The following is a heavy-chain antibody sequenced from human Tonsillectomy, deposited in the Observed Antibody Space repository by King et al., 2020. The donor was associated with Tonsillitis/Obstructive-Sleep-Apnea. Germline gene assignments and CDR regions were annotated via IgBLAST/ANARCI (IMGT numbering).Heavy chain of an antibody. CDR3: ARDMVFEAGCYAFAI. CDR1: GGSIRSYY. CDR2: LYYRGST. Sequence: QLQESGPGLVKPSETLSLTCTVPGGSIRSYYWSWIRQPPGKGLEWIGYLYYRGSTNYNPSLKSRVTTSVETSKKQFSLKMSSVTAAATAGYYCARDMVFEAGCYAFAIWGQGTMVTVSS. D-gene: IGHD2-8*01. J-gene: IGHJ3*02. V-gene: IGHV4-59*01.